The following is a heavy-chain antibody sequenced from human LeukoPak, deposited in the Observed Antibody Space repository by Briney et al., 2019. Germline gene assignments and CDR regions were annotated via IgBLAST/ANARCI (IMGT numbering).Heavy chain of an antibody. D-gene: IGHD2-15*01. V-gene: IGHV3-23*01. CDR2: ISGSGGST. CDR1: GYTFSSYA. J-gene: IGHJ4*02. CDR3: AKSDCSGGSCFDFDY. Sequence: SCKASGYTFSSYAMSWVRQAPGKGLEWVSAISGSGGSTYYADSVKGRFTISRDNSKNTLYLQMNSLRAEDTAVYYCAKSDCSGGSCFDFDYWGQGTLVTVSS.